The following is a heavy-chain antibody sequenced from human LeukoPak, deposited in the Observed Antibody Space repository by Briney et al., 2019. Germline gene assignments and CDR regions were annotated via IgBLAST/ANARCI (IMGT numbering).Heavy chain of an antibody. D-gene: IGHD2-21*02. Sequence: GGSLRLSCTTSGFTFGEYAMTWVRQAPGKGLEWVAFIMYDGSSKSIGDSVKGRFSISRDNPSNTLYLEMNSLRVEDTAVYYCAKGFRLNDFSFESWGQGTLVTVSS. CDR2: IMYDGSSK. J-gene: IGHJ4*02. CDR3: AKGFRLNDFSFES. CDR1: GFTFGEYA. V-gene: IGHV3-30*02.